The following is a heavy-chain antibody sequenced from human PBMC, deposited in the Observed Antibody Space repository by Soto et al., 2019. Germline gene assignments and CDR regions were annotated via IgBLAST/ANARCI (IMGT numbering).Heavy chain of an antibody. CDR2: ISAYNGNT. D-gene: IGHD4-17*01. CDR3: ARFATVNYYYYYMDV. Sequence: ASVKVSCKASGYTFTSYGISWVRQAPGQGLEWMGWISAYNGNTNYAQKLQGRVTMTTDTSTSTAYMELRSLRSDDTAVYYCARFATVNYYYYYMDVWGKGTTVTVSS. V-gene: IGHV1-18*01. J-gene: IGHJ6*03. CDR1: GYTFTSYG.